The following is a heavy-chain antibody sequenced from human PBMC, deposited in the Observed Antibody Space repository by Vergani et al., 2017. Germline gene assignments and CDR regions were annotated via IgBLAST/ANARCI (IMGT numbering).Heavy chain of an antibody. J-gene: IGHJ4*02. CDR1: GFTFSSYS. CDR2: ISSSSSYI. D-gene: IGHD5-12*01. Sequence: EVQLVESGGGLVKPGGSLRLSCAASGFTFSSYSMNWVRQAPGKGLEWVSSISSSSSYIDYADSVKGRFTISRDNAKNSLYLQMNSLRAEDTAVYYCARGGYSGDFDYWGQGTLVTVSS. V-gene: IGHV3-21*01. CDR3: ARGGYSGDFDY.